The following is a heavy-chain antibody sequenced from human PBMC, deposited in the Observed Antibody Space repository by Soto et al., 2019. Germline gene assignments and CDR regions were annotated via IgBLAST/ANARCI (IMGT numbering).Heavy chain of an antibody. CDR1: GFTFSSYG. CDR2: ISYDGSNK. J-gene: IGHJ4*02. CDR3: AKEEATMIVVAPTMDY. V-gene: IGHV3-30*18. D-gene: IGHD3-22*01. Sequence: GGSLRLSCAASGFTFSSYGMHWVRQAPGKGLEWVAVISYDGSNKYYADSVKGRFTISRDNSKNTLYLQMNSLRAEDTAVYYCAKEEATMIVVAPTMDYWGQGTLVTVSS.